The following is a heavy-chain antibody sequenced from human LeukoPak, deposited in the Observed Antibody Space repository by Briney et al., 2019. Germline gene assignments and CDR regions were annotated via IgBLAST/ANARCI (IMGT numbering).Heavy chain of an antibody. J-gene: IGHJ4*02. D-gene: IGHD3-22*01. V-gene: IGHV3-48*01. CDR3: ARDRHYDSSGSSFFDY. CDR2: ISSSSSTI. CDR1: GFTFSSYS. Sequence: GGSLRLSCAASGFTFSSYSMNWVRQAPGKGLEWVSYISSSSSTIYYADSVKGRFTISRDNAKNSLYQQMNSLRAEDTAVYYCARDRHYDSSGSSFFDYWGQGTLVTVSS.